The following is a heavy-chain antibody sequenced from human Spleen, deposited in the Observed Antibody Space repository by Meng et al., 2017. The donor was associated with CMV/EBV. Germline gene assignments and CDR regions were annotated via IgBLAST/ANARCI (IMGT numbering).Heavy chain of an antibody. J-gene: IGHJ4*02. CDR3: TTDRWGSDFWSNYYVRED. Sequence: GGSLRLSCAASGFTFSDYYMSWIRQAPGKGLEWVATINQDGTAKQYIDSVKGRFTISRDNAENSVYVDMNSLRAEDTAVYYCTTDRWGSDFWSNYYVREDWGQGTLVTVSS. CDR2: INQDGTAK. CDR1: GFTFSDYY. V-gene: IGHV3-7*03. D-gene: IGHD3-3*01.